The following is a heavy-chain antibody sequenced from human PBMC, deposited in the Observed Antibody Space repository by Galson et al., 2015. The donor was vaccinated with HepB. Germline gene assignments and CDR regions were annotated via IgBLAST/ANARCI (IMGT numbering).Heavy chain of an antibody. V-gene: IGHV3-64D*06. J-gene: IGHJ6*04. CDR3: VKGGGTTVVTPDY. CDR1: GFTFSSYA. Sequence: SLRLSCAASGFTFSSYAMHWVRQAPGKGLEYVSAISSNGGSTYYADSVKGRFTISRDNSKNTLYLQMSSLRAEDTAVYYCVKGGGTTVVTPDYWGKGTTVTVSS. D-gene: IGHD4-23*01. CDR2: ISSNGGST.